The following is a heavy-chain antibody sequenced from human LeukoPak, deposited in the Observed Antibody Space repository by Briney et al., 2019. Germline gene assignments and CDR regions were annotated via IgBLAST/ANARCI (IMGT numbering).Heavy chain of an antibody. D-gene: IGHD2-2*01. CDR3: ARWVGYCSSTSCYGWFDP. Sequence: TGGSLRLSCAASGFTVSSNYMSWVRQAPGKGLDWVSVIYSGGSTYYADSVKGRFTISRDNSKNTLYLQMNSLRAEDTAVYYCARWVGYCSSTSCYGWFDPWGQGTLVTVSS. CDR2: IYSGGST. CDR1: GFTVSSNY. J-gene: IGHJ5*02. V-gene: IGHV3-53*01.